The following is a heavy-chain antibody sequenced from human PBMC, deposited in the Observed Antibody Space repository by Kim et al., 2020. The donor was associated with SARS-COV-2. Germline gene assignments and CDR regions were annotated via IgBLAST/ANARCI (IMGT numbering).Heavy chain of an antibody. V-gene: IGHV3-7*01. CDR1: GFTFSTCW. CDR3: AAASRAPFDY. Sequence: GGSLRLSCVASGFTFSTCWMNWVRQVPGKGLEWVANIKEDGHEKYYADSVKGRFTISRDKAKKSLYLQMNSLGVEDTAVYYCAAASRAPFDYWGQGILVTVSS. CDR2: IKEDGHEK. J-gene: IGHJ4*02.